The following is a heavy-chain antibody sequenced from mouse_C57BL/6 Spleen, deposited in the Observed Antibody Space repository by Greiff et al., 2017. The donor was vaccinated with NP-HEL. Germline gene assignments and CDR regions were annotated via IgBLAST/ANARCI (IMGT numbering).Heavy chain of an antibody. J-gene: IGHJ2*01. CDR1: GFTFSSYA. D-gene: IGHD2-5*01. Sequence: DVMLVESGGGLVKPGGSLKLSCAASGFTFSSYAMSWVRQTPEKRLEWVATISDGGSYTYYPDNVKGRFTISRDNAKNNLYLQMSHLKSEDTAMYYCARTYYSNHFDYWGQGTTLTVSS. CDR3: ARTYYSNHFDY. V-gene: IGHV5-4*03. CDR2: ISDGGSYT.